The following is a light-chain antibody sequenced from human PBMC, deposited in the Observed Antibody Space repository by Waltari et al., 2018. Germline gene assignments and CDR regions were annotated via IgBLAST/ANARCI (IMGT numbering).Light chain of an antibody. J-gene: IGKJ2*01. V-gene: IGKV2-28*01. CDR3: MQALQTPLT. Sequence: DIVMTQSPLSLPVTPGAPASISCRSSQSLLHSNGYNYLDWYLQKPGQSPQLLIYLGSNRASGVPDRFSGSGSGTDFTLKSSRVEAEDVGVYYCMQALQTPLTFGQGTKLEIK. CDR1: QSLLHSNGYNY. CDR2: LGS.